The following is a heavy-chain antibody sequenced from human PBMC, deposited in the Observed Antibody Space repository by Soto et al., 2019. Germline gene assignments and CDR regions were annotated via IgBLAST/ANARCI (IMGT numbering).Heavy chain of an antibody. V-gene: IGHV3-23*01. D-gene: IGHD3-22*01. CDR2: ISGSGGST. CDR1: GFTFSSSA. J-gene: IGHJ4*02. CDR3: AKVLMIVVPSFDY. Sequence: PGGSLRLSCAASGFTFSSSAMSWVRQAPGKGLEWVSGISGSGGSTDYADSVKGRFTISRDNSKNTLYLQMNSLRAEDTAVYYCAKVLMIVVPSFDYWGQGTLVTVSS.